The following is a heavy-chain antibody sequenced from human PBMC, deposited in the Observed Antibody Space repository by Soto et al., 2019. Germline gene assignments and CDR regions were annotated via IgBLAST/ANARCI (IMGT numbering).Heavy chain of an antibody. V-gene: IGHV3-49*05. D-gene: IGHD1-26*01. J-gene: IGHJ4*02. CDR2: IKSKDYGGKT. Sequence: DVQLVESGGGLVKPGRSLRLSCTASGFSFGEYVMRWFRQAPGKGLEWVGFIKSKDYGGKTQYAASVKGRFTISRDDSRSIAYLHRSSLETGVTAVYFCTRNQWELGPFEYWGQGFLFTGPS. CDR3: TRNQWELGPFEY. CDR1: GFSFGEYV.